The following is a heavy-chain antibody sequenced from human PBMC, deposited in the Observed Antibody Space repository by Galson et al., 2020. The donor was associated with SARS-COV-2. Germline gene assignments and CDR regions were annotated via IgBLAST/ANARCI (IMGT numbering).Heavy chain of an antibody. Sequence: SQASETLSLTCAVYGGSFSDYYWSWIRQPPGKGLEWIGEINHRGSTSYNPSLKSRVTMSVDMSKNQFSLNLRSLTAADTAVYYCARGLGVTMLVVVALYRPYYFDFWGQGTLVTVSS. CDR1: GGSFSDYY. CDR2: INHRGST. J-gene: IGHJ4*02. CDR3: ARGLGVTMLVVVALYRPYYFDF. D-gene: IGHD3-22*01. V-gene: IGHV4-34*01.